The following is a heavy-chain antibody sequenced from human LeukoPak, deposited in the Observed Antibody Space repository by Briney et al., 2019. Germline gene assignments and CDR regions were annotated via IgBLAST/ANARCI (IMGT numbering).Heavy chain of an antibody. Sequence: GGSLRLSCAASDFTFSNAWMNWVRQAPGKGLEWVGRIKSKTDGGTTDYAAPVKGRFTISRDDSKNTLYLQMNSLKTEDTAVYYCTTDSMHYYDSSGYYVWGQGTLVTVSS. CDR2: IKSKTDGGTT. V-gene: IGHV3-15*07. J-gene: IGHJ4*02. CDR1: DFTFSNAW. CDR3: TTDSMHYYDSSGYYV. D-gene: IGHD3-22*01.